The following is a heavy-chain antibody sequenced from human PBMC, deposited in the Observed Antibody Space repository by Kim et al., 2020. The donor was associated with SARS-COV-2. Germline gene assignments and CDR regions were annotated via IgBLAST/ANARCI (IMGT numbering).Heavy chain of an antibody. D-gene: IGHD3-10*01. CDR2: ISYDGSNK. Sequence: GGSLRLSCAASGFTFRSYGMHWVRQAPGKGLEWVAVISYDGSNKYYVDSVKGRFTISIDNSKNTLYLQMNSLRAEDTAVYYCARMTINYYGSGSYDGYFDYWGQGTLVTVSS. CDR3: ARMTINYYGSGSYDGYFDY. V-gene: IGHV3-33*05. J-gene: IGHJ4*02. CDR1: GFTFRSYG.